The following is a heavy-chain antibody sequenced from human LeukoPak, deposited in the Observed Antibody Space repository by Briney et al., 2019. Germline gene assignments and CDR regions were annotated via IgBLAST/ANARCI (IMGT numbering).Heavy chain of an antibody. CDR1: GFTFSSYA. Sequence: GGSLRLSCAASGFTFSSYAMSWVRQAPGKGLEWVSAISGSGGSTYYADSVKGRFTISRDNSKNTLYLQMNSLRAEDTAVYYCAREPSSSLYDYVWGSYRYLYYFDYWGQGTLVTVSS. V-gene: IGHV3-23*01. J-gene: IGHJ4*02. D-gene: IGHD3-16*02. CDR3: AREPSSSLYDYVWGSYRYLYYFDY. CDR2: ISGSGGST.